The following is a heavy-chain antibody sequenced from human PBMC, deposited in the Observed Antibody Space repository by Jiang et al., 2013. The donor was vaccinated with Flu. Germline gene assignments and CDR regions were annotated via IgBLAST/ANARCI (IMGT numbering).Heavy chain of an antibody. CDR2: IYYSGST. V-gene: IGHV4-39*01. Sequence: GLVKPSQTLSLTCTVSGGSISSSSYYWGWIRQPPGKGLEWIGSIYYSGSTYYNPSLKSRVTISVDTSKNQFSLKLSSVTAADTAVYYCARHGRGRGYSTYYGMDVWGQGTTVTVSS. J-gene: IGHJ6*02. CDR1: GGSISSSSYY. CDR3: ARHGRGRGYSTYYGMDV. D-gene: IGHD5-18*01.